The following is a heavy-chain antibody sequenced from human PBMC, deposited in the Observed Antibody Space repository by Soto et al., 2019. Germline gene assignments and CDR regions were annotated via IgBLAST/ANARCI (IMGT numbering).Heavy chain of an antibody. Sequence: QVQLQESGPGLVKPSETLSLTCTVSVSGGSVSTGVHYWSWIRQPPGKGLEWIGYIYYSGSTNYNPSLKSRVSISVDTSKNQFSLKLTSVTAADTAVYYCARGYYTSWYWFDRWGRGTLVTVSS. V-gene: IGHV4-61*08. CDR2: IYYSGST. J-gene: IGHJ2*01. D-gene: IGHD6-13*01. CDR1: GGSVSTGVHY. CDR3: ARGYYTSWYWFDR.